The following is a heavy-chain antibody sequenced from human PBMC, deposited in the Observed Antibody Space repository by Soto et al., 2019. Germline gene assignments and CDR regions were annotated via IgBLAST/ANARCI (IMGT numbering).Heavy chain of an antibody. V-gene: IGHV4-59*01. J-gene: IGHJ4*02. CDR1: GGSISSYY. CDR2: IYYSGST. CDR3: ARGGTPVVDY. D-gene: IGHD4-17*01. Sequence: QVQLQESGPGLVKPSETLSLTCTVSGGSISSYYWSWIRQPPGKGLEWIGYIYYSGSTNYNPSLKSRVPCSVDTSMTQCSLKLSSVTAADTAVYYCARGGTPVVDYWGQGTLVTVSS.